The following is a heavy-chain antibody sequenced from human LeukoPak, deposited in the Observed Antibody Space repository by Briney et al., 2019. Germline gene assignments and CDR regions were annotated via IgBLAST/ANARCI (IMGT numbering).Heavy chain of an antibody. CDR3: ARVNVGATDQED. J-gene: IGHJ3*01. V-gene: IGHV1-69*05. D-gene: IGHD1-26*01. CDR1: GGTFSSYA. CDR2: IIPIFGTA. Sequence: ASVKVSCKASGGTFSSYAISWVRQAPGQGLEWMGRIIPIFGTANYAQKFQGRVTITTDESTSTAYMELGSLRSEDTAVYYCARVNVGATDQEDWGQGTMVTVSS.